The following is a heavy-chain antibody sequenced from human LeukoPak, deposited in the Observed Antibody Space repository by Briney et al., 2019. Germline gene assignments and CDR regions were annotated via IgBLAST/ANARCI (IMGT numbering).Heavy chain of an antibody. CDR2: ISSSSSTI. D-gene: IGHD3-22*01. V-gene: IGHV3-48*02. J-gene: IGHJ3*02. Sequence: PGGSLRLSCAASGFIFSSYAMSWVRQAPGKGLEWVSYISSSSSTIYYADSVKGRFTISRDNAKNSLYLQMNSLRDEDTAVYYCAREPSSGYYYRAFDIWGQGTMVTVSS. CDR1: GFIFSSYA. CDR3: AREPSSGYYYRAFDI.